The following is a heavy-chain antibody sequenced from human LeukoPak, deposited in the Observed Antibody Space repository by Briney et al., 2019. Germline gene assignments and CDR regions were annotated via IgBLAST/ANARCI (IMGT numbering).Heavy chain of an antibody. V-gene: IGHV1-46*01. CDR1: GYTCTSYY. Sequence: ASVKVSCKASGYTCTSYYMHWVRQAPGQGLEWMGIINPSGGSTSYAQKFQGRVTMTMDTSTSPVYMELSSLRSEDTAVYYCTRAGQQPFNRYNWFDPWGQGTLVTVSS. CDR3: TRAGQQPFNRYNWFDP. J-gene: IGHJ5*02. D-gene: IGHD6-13*01. CDR2: INPSGGST.